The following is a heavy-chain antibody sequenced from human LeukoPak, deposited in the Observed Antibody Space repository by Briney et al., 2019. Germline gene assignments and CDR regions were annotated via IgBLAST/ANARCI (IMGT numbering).Heavy chain of an antibody. CDR3: ARDDLVVRDPDAFDI. V-gene: IGHV3-48*01. CDR1: GITFSSYG. D-gene: IGHD3-10*01. CDR2: ISSSSSTI. Sequence: GGTLRLSCAASGITFSSYGMSWVRQAPGKGLEWVSYISSSSSTIYYADSVKGRFTISRDNAKNSLYLQMNSLRAEDTAVYYCARDDLVVRDPDAFDIWGQGTMVTVSS. J-gene: IGHJ3*02.